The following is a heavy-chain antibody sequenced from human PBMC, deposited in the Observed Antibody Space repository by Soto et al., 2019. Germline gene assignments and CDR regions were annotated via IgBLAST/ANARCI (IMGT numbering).Heavy chain of an antibody. CDR3: ARDRVYSSSWYSAFDI. J-gene: IGHJ3*02. D-gene: IGHD6-13*01. CDR1: GFTFSSYW. Sequence: PGGSLRLSCAASGFTFSSYWMSWVRQAPGKGLEWVANIKQDGSEKYYVDSVKGRFTISRDNAKNSLYLQMNSLRAEDTAVYYCARDRVYSSSWYSAFDIWGQGTMVT. V-gene: IGHV3-7*01. CDR2: IKQDGSEK.